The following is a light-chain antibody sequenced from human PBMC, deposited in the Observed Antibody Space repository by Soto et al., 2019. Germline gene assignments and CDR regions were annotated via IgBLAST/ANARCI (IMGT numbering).Light chain of an antibody. CDR2: AAS. J-gene: IGKJ5*01. Sequence: DIQMTQSPSSVSASVGDRVTITCRASQAISSWLAWYQQTPGKAPKLLIYAASTLQSGVPSRFSGSGSGTDFTLTISSLQPEDFATYYCQQSNSFPFTFGQGTRLEIK. CDR1: QAISSW. V-gene: IGKV1-12*02. CDR3: QQSNSFPFT.